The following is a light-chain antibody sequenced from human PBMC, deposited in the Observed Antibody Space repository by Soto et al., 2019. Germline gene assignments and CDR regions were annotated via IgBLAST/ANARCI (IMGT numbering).Light chain of an antibody. Sequence: EIVMTQSPSTLSVSPGESATLSCRASQSVNNNLAWYQQKPGQAPRLLIYGAFARATGIPARFSGSGSGTEFTLTISSLQSEDFAVYYCQQYNNWPLTFGGGTKVEIK. CDR2: GAF. CDR3: QQYNNWPLT. J-gene: IGKJ4*01. V-gene: IGKV3-15*01. CDR1: QSVNNN.